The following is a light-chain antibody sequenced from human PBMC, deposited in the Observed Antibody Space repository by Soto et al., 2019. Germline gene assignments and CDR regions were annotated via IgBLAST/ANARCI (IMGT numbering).Light chain of an antibody. Sequence: DIQMTQSPSTLSASVGDRVTITCRARQSISRWLAWYQQKPGKAPKALIYDASTLRSGVPSRFSGGGSGTEFTLTISSLQPDDCATYYCQQYNTYSTFGQGTRLDIK. CDR3: QQYNTYST. V-gene: IGKV1-5*01. CDR2: DAS. J-gene: IGKJ5*01. CDR1: QSISRW.